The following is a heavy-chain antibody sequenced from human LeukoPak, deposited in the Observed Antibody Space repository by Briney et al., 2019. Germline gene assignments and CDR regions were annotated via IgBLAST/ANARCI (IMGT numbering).Heavy chain of an antibody. CDR2: ISSSSSYI. V-gene: IGHV3-21*01. CDR1: GFTFNRHS. J-gene: IGHJ6*04. Sequence: PGGSLRLSCAASGFTFNRHSMHWVRQAPGKGLEWVSSISSSSSYIYYADSVKGRFTISRDNAKNSLYLQMNSLRAEDTAVYYCAELGITMIGSVWGKGTTVTISS. CDR3: AELGITMIGSV. D-gene: IGHD3-10*02.